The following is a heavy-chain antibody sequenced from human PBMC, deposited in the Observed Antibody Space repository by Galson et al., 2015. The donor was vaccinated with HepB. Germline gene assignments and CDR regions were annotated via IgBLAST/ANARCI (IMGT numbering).Heavy chain of an antibody. CDR2: VDPSGDST. D-gene: IGHD4-17*01. CDR1: GYTFTSYQ. V-gene: IGHV1-46*03. J-gene: IGHJ3*02. CDR3: AMTGDYGSGWTFDI. Sequence: SVKVSCKASGYTFTSYQMHWVRQAPGQGLEWMGIVDPSGDSTRYAQKFQGRVSMTRDTSTSTVYLELSSLRSEDTAVYYCAMTGDYGSGWTFDIWGQGTMVTVSS.